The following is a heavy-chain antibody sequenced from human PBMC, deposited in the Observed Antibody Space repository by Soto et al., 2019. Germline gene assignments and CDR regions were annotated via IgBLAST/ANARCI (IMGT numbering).Heavy chain of an antibody. CDR1: GGTFSSYT. D-gene: IGHD3-9*01. CDR2: IIPILGLA. CDR3: ARGYYDLLTGYYGD. V-gene: IGHV1-69*02. J-gene: IGHJ4*02. Sequence: QVQLVQSGAEVRKPGSSVKVSCKASGGTFSSYTISWVRQAPGQGLEWRGWIIPILGLASYAQKFQGRVTITADKSTSTAYMELSSLRSEDTAVYYCARGYYDLLTGYYGDWIQGTLVTVSS.